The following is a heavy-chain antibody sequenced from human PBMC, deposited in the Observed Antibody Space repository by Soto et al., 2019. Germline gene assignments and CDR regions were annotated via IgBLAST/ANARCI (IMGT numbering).Heavy chain of an antibody. CDR3: ARTGFYDFWSGPFPFDY. Sequence: QVQLQQWGAGLLKPSETLSLTCAVYGGSLSGYYWSWIRQPPGKGLEWIGEINHSGSTNYNPSLKSRVTISVDTSKNQFSLKLSSVTAADTAVYYCARTGFYDFWSGPFPFDYWGQGTLVTVSS. V-gene: IGHV4-34*01. CDR1: GGSLSGYY. J-gene: IGHJ4*02. CDR2: INHSGST. D-gene: IGHD3-3*01.